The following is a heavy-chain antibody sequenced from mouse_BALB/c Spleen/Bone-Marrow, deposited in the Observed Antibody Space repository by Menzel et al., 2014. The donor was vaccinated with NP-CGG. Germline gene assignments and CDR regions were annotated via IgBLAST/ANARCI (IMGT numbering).Heavy chain of an antibody. D-gene: IGHD2-4*01. J-gene: IGHJ3*01. CDR1: GFTFSNYG. V-gene: IGHV5-9-2*01. Sequence: DVQLVESGGGLVKSGGSLKLSCAASGFTFSNYGMSRVRQTPEKRLEWVATISGGGSYTFYSDSVKGRFTISRDNAKNNLYLQLSSLRSEDTALYYCARHAYYDQTEVSFVYWGQGTLVTVSA. CDR3: ARHAYYDQTEVSFVY. CDR2: ISGGGSYT.